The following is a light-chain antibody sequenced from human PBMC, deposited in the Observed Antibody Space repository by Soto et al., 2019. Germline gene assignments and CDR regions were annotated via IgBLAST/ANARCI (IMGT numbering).Light chain of an antibody. CDR1: QSVSSN. J-gene: IGKJ1*01. Sequence: EIVMTQSPATLSVSPGERATLSCRASQSVSSNLACYQQKPGQTPRLLIYGASTRATGIPARFSGSGSGTAFTLTISSLQSEDFAVYYCQQYNNWPPWTFGQRTKVEIK. CDR2: GAS. CDR3: QQYNNWPPWT. V-gene: IGKV3-15*01.